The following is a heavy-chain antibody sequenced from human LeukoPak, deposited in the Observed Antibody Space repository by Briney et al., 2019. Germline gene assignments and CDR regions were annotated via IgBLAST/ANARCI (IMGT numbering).Heavy chain of an antibody. Sequence: SETLSLTCAVYGGSFSGYYWSWIRQPPGKGLEWIGEINHSGSTNYNPSLKSRVTISVDTSKNQFSLKLSSVTAADTAVYYCARGRDEQWLDPYWYFDLWGRGTLVTASS. J-gene: IGHJ2*01. CDR2: INHSGST. CDR1: GGSFSGYY. V-gene: IGHV4-34*01. CDR3: ARGRDEQWLDPYWYFDL. D-gene: IGHD6-19*01.